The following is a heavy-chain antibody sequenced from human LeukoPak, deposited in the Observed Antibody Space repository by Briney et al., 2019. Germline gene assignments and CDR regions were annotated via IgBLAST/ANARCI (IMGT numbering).Heavy chain of an antibody. D-gene: IGHD6-19*01. V-gene: IGHV4-39*01. CDR3: ARHVAYSSGWHLDN. J-gene: IGHJ4*02. CDR2: IYHSGST. Sequence: SGTQSLTCTVSGASISSSGFHWGWIRQPPGKGLEWIGSIYHSGSTYYNPSLKSRVTISVDTSKNQFSLKLSSMTAADTAVYYCARHVAYSSGWHLDNWGQGTLVTVSS. CDR1: GASISSSGFH.